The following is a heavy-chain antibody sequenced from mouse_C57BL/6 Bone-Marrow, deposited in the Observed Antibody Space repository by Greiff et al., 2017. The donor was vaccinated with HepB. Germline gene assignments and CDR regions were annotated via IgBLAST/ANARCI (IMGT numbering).Heavy chain of an antibody. D-gene: IGHD2-14*01. CDR1: GFTFSTYG. V-gene: IGHV5-6*01. J-gene: IGHJ2*01. CDR2: INTGGTYT. Sequence: EVKLMESGGDLVRPGGSLKLSCAASGFTFSTYGMSWVRQTPDKRLEWVATINTGGTYTYYADSVRGRFTISKESAKNTLFMLMRSLRSEDSGIYYCSRDRFDYYFDYWGQGTTLTVSS. CDR3: SRDRFDYYFDY.